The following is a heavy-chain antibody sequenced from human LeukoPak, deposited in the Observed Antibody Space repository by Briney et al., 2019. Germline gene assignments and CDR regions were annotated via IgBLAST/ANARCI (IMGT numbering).Heavy chain of an antibody. CDR3: ALIRGYCRT. D-gene: IGHD2-15*01. V-gene: IGHV4-39*01. Sequence: PSETLSLTCTVSGGSISGSSYYWGWLRQPPGEGLEWIGSIYYRGSTYYNPTLKSRVTVSVDTSKNQFSLKLSPVTAADTAVYYCALIRGYCRTWGQGTLVTVSS. CDR1: GGSISGSSYY. CDR2: IYYRGST. J-gene: IGHJ5*02.